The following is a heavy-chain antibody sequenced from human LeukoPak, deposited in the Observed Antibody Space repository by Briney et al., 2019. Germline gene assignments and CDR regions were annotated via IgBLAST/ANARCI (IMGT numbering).Heavy chain of an antibody. J-gene: IGHJ5*02. CDR3: VREAGYCAPVCVKTNWFDP. CDR1: EFPFSSHA. V-gene: IGHV3-23*01. Sequence: GGSLRLSCAASEFPFSSHAMSWVRQPPGKGLEWVAAISNGKTYYADSVRGRFAISRDDSTNTVYLHMNSLRDEDTALYHCVREAGYCAPVCVKTNWFDPWGQGTLVTVSS. CDR2: ISNGKT. D-gene: IGHD2-15*01.